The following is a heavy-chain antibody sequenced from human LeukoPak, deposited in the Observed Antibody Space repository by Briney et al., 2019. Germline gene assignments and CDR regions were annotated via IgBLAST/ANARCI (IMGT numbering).Heavy chain of an antibody. CDR2: IYYSGST. V-gene: IGHV4-39*07. CDR1: GGSISSSSYY. J-gene: IGHJ3*01. Sequence: SETLSLTCTVSGGSISSSSYYWGWIRQPPGKGLEWIGSIYYSGSTYYNPSLKSRVTISVDTSKNQFSLKLSSVTAADTAVYYCARDYYGSGGGYAFDLWGQGTMVTVSS. D-gene: IGHD3-10*01. CDR3: ARDYYGSGGGYAFDL.